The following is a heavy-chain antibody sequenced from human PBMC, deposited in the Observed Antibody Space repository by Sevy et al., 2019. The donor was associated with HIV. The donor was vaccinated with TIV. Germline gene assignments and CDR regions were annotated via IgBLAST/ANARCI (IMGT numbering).Heavy chain of an antibody. CDR1: GFTFSSYS. V-gene: IGHV3-21*01. CDR3: AGDMGPVGIVVVPAAMPSSHTNYYYGMDV. D-gene: IGHD2-2*03. Sequence: GGSLRLSCAASGFTFSSYSMNWVRQAPGKGLEWVSSISSSSSYIYYADSVKGRFTISRDNAKNSLYLQMNSLRAEDTAVYYWAGDMGPVGIVVVPAAMPSSHTNYYYGMDVWGQGTTVTVSS. CDR2: ISSSSSYI. J-gene: IGHJ6*02.